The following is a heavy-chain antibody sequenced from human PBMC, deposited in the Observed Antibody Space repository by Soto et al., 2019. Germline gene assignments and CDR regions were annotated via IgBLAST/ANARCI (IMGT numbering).Heavy chain of an antibody. CDR2: IMPFFGSG. Sequence: QVYLVQSGAEVKKPGSSVKVSCKALRGTFTNYAFSWVRQAPGQGLEWMGGIMPFFGSGNYAQKFQGRINITADESTSSVYLELTSLRSEDTDVYYCARDRAGYYSHFVYWCQGTLVTVSS. CDR1: RGTFTNYA. J-gene: IGHJ4*02. CDR3: ARDRAGYYSHFVY. V-gene: IGHV1-69*01. D-gene: IGHD3-22*01.